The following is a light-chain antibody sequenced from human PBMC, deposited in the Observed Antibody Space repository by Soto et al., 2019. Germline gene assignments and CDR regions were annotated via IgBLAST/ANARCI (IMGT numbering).Light chain of an antibody. CDR2: AAS. CDR3: QKYHSAPRT. Sequence: DIQMTQSPSSLSASVGDRVTITCRANQDISYYLAWYQQKQGKVPKLLIYAASTLQSGVPSRFCGSGSGTDFTLTISSLQPEDIATYYCQKYHSAPRTFGQGTKVEIK. CDR1: QDISYY. J-gene: IGKJ1*01. V-gene: IGKV1-27*01.